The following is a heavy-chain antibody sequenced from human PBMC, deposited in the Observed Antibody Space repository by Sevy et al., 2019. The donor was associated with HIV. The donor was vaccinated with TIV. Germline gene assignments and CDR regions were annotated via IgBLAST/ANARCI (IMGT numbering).Heavy chain of an antibody. J-gene: IGHJ4*02. CDR3: TRDLYGSGWFYFDY. Sequence: GGSLRLSCIASGFTFGDYAMSWFRQAPGKGLEWVGFTKSKTYGGTTEYAASVKGRFIISRDDSKNIAYLQMNSLKTEDTAVYYCTRDLYGSGWFYFDYWGQGTLVTVSS. V-gene: IGHV3-49*03. D-gene: IGHD6-19*01. CDR1: GFTFGDYA. CDR2: TKSKTYGGTT.